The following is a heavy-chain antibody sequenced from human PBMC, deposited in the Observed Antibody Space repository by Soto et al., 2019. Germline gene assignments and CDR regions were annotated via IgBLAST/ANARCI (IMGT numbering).Heavy chain of an antibody. CDR2: IIPIFGTA. D-gene: IGHD5-18*01. J-gene: IGHJ6*02. V-gene: IGHV1-69*13. CDR3: ARANSYGRNYYYYGMDV. Sequence: SVKVSCKASGGTFSSYAISWVRQAPGQGLEWMGGIIPIFGTANYAQKFQGRVTITADESTSTAYMELSSLRSEDTAVYYCARANSYGRNYYYYGMDVWGQGTTVTV. CDR1: GGTFSSYA.